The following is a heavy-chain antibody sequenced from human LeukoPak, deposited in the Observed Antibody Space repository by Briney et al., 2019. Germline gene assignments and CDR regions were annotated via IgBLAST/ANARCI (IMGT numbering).Heavy chain of an antibody. CDR1: GGTFSSYA. CDR3: ARYDYGGNSGRLDY. J-gene: IGHJ4*02. D-gene: IGHD4-23*01. Sequence: SCKASGGTFSSYAISWVRQAPGQGLEWMGGIIPIFGTANYAQKLQGRVTITADESTSTAYMELSSLRSEDTAVYYCARYDYGGNSGRLDYWGQGTLVTVSS. CDR2: IIPIFGTA. V-gene: IGHV1-69*01.